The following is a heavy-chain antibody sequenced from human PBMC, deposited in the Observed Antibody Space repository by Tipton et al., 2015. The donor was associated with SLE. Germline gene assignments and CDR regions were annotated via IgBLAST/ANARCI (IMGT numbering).Heavy chain of an antibody. J-gene: IGHJ6*03. Sequence: SLRLSCAASEFTFSSYNMHWVRQAPGKGLEWVAVIWYDGRSRYYADSVKGRFTVSRDNSKNTLHLQMNSLRAEDSAIYYCARQGDRRVWYYYMDVWGKGTTVTVSS. D-gene: IGHD3-16*01. CDR1: EFTFSSYN. CDR3: ARQGDRRVWYYYMDV. V-gene: IGHV3-33*01. CDR2: IWYDGRSR.